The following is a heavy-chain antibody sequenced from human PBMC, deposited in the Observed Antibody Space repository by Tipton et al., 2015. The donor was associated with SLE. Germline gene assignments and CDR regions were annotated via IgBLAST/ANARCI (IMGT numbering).Heavy chain of an antibody. V-gene: IGHV4-38-2*01. CDR3: ARVIVSHYCDTSGLLDY. D-gene: IGHD3-22*01. CDR2: INHSGST. Sequence: TLSLTCAVSGYSISSGYYWGWIRQPPGKGLEWIGSINHSGSTNYNPSLKSRVTISVDTSKNQFSLKLSSVTAADTAVYYCARVIVSHYCDTSGLLDYWGQGTLVTVSS. J-gene: IGHJ4*02. CDR1: GYSISSGYY.